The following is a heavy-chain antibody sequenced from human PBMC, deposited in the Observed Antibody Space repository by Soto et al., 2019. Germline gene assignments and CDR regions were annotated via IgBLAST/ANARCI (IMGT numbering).Heavy chain of an antibody. CDR2: IDPRDSYT. D-gene: IGHD6-6*01. Sequence: GESLKISCKGSGYSFTNNWISWVRQMPGKGLEWMGRIDPRDSYTRYSPSFQGQVTISADKSISTAYLQWSSLKASDTAMYYCARLGIAARQNYYYGMDVWGQGTTVTVSS. CDR1: GYSFTNNW. CDR3: ARLGIAARQNYYYGMDV. V-gene: IGHV5-51*01. J-gene: IGHJ6*02.